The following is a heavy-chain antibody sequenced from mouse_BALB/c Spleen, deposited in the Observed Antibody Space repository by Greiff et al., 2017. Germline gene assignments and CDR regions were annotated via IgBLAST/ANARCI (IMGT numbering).Heavy chain of an antibody. CDR2: INPSNGGT. D-gene: IGHD1-1*02. CDR3: TRGKGAMDY. CDR1: GYTFTSYY. Sequence: VQLQQSGAELVKPGASVKLSCKASGYTFTSYYMYWVKQRPGQGLEWIGEINPSNGGTNFNEKFKSKATLTVDKSSSTAYMQLSSLTSEDSAVYYCTRGKGAMDYWGQGTLVTVSA. V-gene: IGHV1S81*02. J-gene: IGHJ3*01.